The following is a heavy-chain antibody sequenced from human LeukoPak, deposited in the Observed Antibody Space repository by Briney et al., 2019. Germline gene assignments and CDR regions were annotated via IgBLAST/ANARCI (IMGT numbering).Heavy chain of an antibody. Sequence: SETLSLTCAVYGGSFSGYYWSWIRQPPGKELEWIGEINEGGSTKYIPSLESRVTISVGTSKNQFSLKVNSVAAADTAVYYCAREGPRVYGMDVWGQGTTVTVSS. V-gene: IGHV4-34*01. CDR3: AREGPRVYGMDV. J-gene: IGHJ6*02. CDR1: GGSFSGYY. CDR2: INEGGST.